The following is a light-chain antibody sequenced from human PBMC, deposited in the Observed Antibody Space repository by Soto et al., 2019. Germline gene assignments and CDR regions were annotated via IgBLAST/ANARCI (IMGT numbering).Light chain of an antibody. CDR1: QSISSW. CDR3: QHFNSYPWT. CDR2: KAS. Sequence: DIQMTQSPSTLSASVGDRVTITCXASQSISSWLAWYQQKPGKAPKLLINKASSLESGVPSRFSGSGSGTEFTLTISSLQPDDFATYYCQHFNSYPWTFGQGTKVDI. V-gene: IGKV1-5*03. J-gene: IGKJ1*01.